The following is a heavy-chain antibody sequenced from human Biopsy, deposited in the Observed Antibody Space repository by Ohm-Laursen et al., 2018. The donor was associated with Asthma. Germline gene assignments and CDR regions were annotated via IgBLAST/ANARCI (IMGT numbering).Heavy chain of an antibody. Sequence: ASVKVSCKASGYTFSNYAISWVRQAPGQGLEWMGWISGYNGDTKFAQNVKGRLSLTTDASTSTAYMELRSLTSDDTAVYYCVRDKVVVVPGSKGPTDWFDPWGQGTLVTVSS. V-gene: IGHV1-18*04. CDR3: VRDKVVVVPGSKGPTDWFDP. J-gene: IGHJ5*02. CDR1: GYTFSNYA. CDR2: ISGYNGDT. D-gene: IGHD2-15*01.